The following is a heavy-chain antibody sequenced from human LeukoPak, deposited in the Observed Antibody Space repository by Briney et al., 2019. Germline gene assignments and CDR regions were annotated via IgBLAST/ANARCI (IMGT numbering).Heavy chain of an antibody. Sequence: GSLRLSCAASGFNLSSYSMSWIRQPPGKGLEWIGYIYYSGSTNYNPSLKSRVTISVDTSKNQFSLKLSSVTAADTAVYYCARRTGTYGGTFDIWGQGTMVTVSS. CDR1: GFNLSSYS. V-gene: IGHV4-59*08. D-gene: IGHD1-14*01. CDR3: ARRTGTYGGTFDI. J-gene: IGHJ3*02. CDR2: IYYSGST.